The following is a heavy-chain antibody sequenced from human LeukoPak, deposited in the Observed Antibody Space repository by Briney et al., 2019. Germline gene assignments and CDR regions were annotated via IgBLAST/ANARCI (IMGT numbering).Heavy chain of an antibody. J-gene: IGHJ6*03. D-gene: IGHD1-1*01. CDR1: GGSISSFY. Sequence: SETLSLTCTVSGGSISSFYWSWIRQPAGKALEWIGRIFTSGSTNYNPSLKSRVTMSIDTSKNQFSLKLSSVTAADTAVYYCARENWSVYYYYMDVWGKGTTVTVSS. CDR2: IFTSGST. V-gene: IGHV4-4*07. CDR3: ARENWSVYYYYMDV.